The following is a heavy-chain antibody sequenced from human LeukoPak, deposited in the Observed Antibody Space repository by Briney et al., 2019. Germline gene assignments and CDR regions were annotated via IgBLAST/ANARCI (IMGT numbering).Heavy chain of an antibody. Sequence: GASVKVSCKASGYTFTSYYMHWVRQAPGQGLEWMGIINPSGGSTSYAQKFQGRVTITADESTSTAYMELSSLRSEDTAVYYCASRHDYGDYKGLVDIWGQGTMVTASS. CDR3: ASRHDYGDYKGLVDI. CDR2: INPSGGST. V-gene: IGHV1-46*01. D-gene: IGHD4-17*01. CDR1: GYTFTSYY. J-gene: IGHJ3*02.